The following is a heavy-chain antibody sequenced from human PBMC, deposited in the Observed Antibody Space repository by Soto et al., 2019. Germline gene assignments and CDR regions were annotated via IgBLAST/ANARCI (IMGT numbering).Heavy chain of an antibody. CDR2: IIPALGIP. J-gene: IGHJ5*02. CDR3: MTHSASATNNNYFDP. V-gene: IGHV1-69*02. D-gene: IGHD3-10*01. Sequence: QVQLVQSGPQVMKPGSSVKVSCKASGGTLNTYSISWVRQAPRQGFEWMGRIIPALGIPNYAQKSQGTVTSTEDKSTNTAYMQMTTLRSHNTPIYYCMTHSASATNNNYFDPWGQGTLVTVSS. CDR1: GGTLNTYS.